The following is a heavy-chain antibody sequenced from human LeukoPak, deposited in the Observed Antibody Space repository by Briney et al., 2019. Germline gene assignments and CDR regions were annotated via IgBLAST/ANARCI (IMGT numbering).Heavy chain of an antibody. V-gene: IGHV4-4*07. D-gene: IGHD6-13*01. CDR2: IYTNENT. CDR1: GGSISTYY. CDR3: ARAAAAAGGQYFDY. J-gene: IGHJ4*02. Sequence: KPSETLSLTCTVSGGSISTYYWSWIRQPAGKGLEWIGRIYTNENTNYNPSLRSRVTMSADTSKNQFSLKLSSVTAADTAVYYCARAAAAAGGQYFDYWGQGTLVAVSS.